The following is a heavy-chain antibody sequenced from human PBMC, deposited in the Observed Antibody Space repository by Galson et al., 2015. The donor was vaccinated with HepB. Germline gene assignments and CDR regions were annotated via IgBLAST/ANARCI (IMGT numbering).Heavy chain of an antibody. CDR1: GFTFSNYW. D-gene: IGHD6-19*01. J-gene: IGHJ4*02. CDR3: ARGAEAVAGTGIGRYFDY. CDR2: IKQDGSDK. V-gene: IGHV3-7*03. Sequence: SLRLSCAASGFTFSNYWMNWVRQAPGKGLEWVANIKQDGSDKYYVDSVKGRFITSRDSAKNSLYLQLNSLRVEDTAVYFCARGAEAVAGTGIGRYFDYWGQGTLVTVSS.